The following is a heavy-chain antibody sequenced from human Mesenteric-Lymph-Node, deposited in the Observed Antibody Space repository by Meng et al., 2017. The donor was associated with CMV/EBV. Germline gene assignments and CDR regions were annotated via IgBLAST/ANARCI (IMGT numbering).Heavy chain of an antibody. D-gene: IGHD3-16*01. J-gene: IGHJ4*02. CDR1: GDSISSTYW. CDR3: ARGADYAWGT. CDR2: IYHSGST. V-gene: IGHV4-4*02. Sequence: LTGTVSGDSISSTYWWSWVRQPPGKGLDWSGEIYHSGSTNYNPSLKSRVTISVDKPQNQFSLKLTSVTAADTAVYYCARGADYAWGTWGQGILVTVSS.